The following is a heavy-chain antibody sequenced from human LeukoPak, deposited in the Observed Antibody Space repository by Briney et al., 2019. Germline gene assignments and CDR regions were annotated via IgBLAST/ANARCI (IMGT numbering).Heavy chain of an antibody. CDR3: ARSGKIYFDWLLDY. CDR1: GFTFTTYW. CDR2: IKQDGTEK. Sequence: GGSLRLSCAASGFTFTTYWLGWVRQPPGRGLEWVANIKQDGTEKYYVDSVKGRFTISRDNAKNSLYLQMNSLRAEDTAVYYCARSGKIYFDWLLDYWGQGTLVTVSS. J-gene: IGHJ4*02. D-gene: IGHD3-9*01. V-gene: IGHV3-7*01.